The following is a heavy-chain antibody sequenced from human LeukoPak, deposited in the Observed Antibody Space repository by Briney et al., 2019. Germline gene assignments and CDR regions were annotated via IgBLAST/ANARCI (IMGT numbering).Heavy chain of an antibody. J-gene: IGHJ5*02. CDR1: GYTFTGYD. CDR2: INPNSGGT. V-gene: IGHV1-2*02. D-gene: IGHD6-6*01. Sequence: ASVNVSCKASGYTFTGYDMHWVRQAPGQGLEWMGWINPNSGGTNYAQKFQGRVTMTRDTSISTAFMELSRLRSDDTAVYYCARETEYSSNWFDPWGQGTLVTVSS. CDR3: ARETEYSSNWFDP.